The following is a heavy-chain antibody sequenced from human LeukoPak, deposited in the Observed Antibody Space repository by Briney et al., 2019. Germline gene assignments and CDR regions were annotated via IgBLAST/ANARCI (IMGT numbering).Heavy chain of an antibody. CDR3: ASSFSDDFWSGHF. CDR1: RLTFTYW. Sequence: PGGSLRLSCAASRLTFTYWMSWVRQAPGKGLEWVANIKQDGGEKYYVDSVRGRFTIFRDNAKKSLYLQMNSLRAEDTAVYYCASSFSDDFWSGHFWGQGILVTVSS. V-gene: IGHV3-7*01. CDR2: IKQDGGEK. D-gene: IGHD3-3*01. J-gene: IGHJ4*02.